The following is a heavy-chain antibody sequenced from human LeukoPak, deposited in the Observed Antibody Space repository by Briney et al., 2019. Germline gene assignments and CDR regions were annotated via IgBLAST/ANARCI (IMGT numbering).Heavy chain of an antibody. J-gene: IGHJ4*02. CDR2: ISGSGGST. V-gene: IGHV3-23*01. D-gene: IGHD4-17*01. CDR1: GFTFTTYT. Sequence: GGSLRLSCAASGFTFTTYTMRWVRQAPGKGLEWVSAISGSGGSTYYTDSVKGRFTISRDNAKNSLYLQMNSLRAEDTAVYYCARDSGSSRYDYGDYQGDSAEELDYWGQGTLVTVSS. CDR3: ARDSGSSRYDYGDYQGDSAEELDY.